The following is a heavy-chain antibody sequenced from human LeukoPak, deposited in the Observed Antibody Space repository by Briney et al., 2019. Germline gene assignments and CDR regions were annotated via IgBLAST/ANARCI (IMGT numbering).Heavy chain of an antibody. Sequence: GGSLRLSCAASGFTFSNYAMSWVRQVPGKGLEWVSVISPSGGSKYYADSVKGRFTISRDNAKNSLHLQMNSLRAEDTAVYYCARSQVLDYFDYWGQGTLVTVSS. CDR3: ARSQVLDYFDY. V-gene: IGHV3-23*01. CDR2: ISPSGGSK. D-gene: IGHD2-8*02. J-gene: IGHJ4*02. CDR1: GFTFSNYA.